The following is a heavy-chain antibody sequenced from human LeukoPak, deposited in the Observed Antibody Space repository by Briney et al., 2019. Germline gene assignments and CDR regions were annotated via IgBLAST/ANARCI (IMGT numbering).Heavy chain of an antibody. D-gene: IGHD3-22*01. CDR1: GFTFSDYY. CDR3: ARIYYDSSGGAFDI. V-gene: IGHV3-11*04. J-gene: IGHJ3*02. Sequence: PGGSLRLSCAASGFTFSDYYMSWIRQPPGKGLEWVSYISSSGSTIYYADSVKGRFTISRDNAKNSLYLRMNSLRAEDTAVYYCARIYYDSSGGAFDIWGQGTMVTVSS. CDR2: ISSSGSTI.